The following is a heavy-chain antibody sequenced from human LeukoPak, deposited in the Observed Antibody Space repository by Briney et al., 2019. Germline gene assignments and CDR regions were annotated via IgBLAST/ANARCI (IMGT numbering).Heavy chain of an antibody. Sequence: GGSLRLSCAASGFTFSSYEMNWVRQAPGKGLEWVSYISSSGSTIYYADSVKGRFTISRDNAKNSLYLQMNSLRAEDTAVYYCARDYGDYVGPDAFDIWGQGTMVTVSS. CDR2: ISSSGSTI. J-gene: IGHJ3*02. CDR1: GFTFSSYE. CDR3: ARDYGDYVGPDAFDI. V-gene: IGHV3-48*03. D-gene: IGHD4-17*01.